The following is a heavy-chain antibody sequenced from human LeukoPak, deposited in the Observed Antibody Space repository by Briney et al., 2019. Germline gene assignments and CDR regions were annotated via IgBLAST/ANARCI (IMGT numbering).Heavy chain of an antibody. CDR2: IYYSGST. D-gene: IGHD5-18*01. CDR3: ARDGGPLRGYSYDY. CDR1: GGSISSYY. Sequence: SETLSLTCTVSGGSISSYYWSWIRQPPGKGLEWFGYIYYSGSTNYNPSLKSRVTISVDTSKNQFSLKLSSVTAADTAVYYCARDGGPLRGYSYDYWGQGTLVTVSS. J-gene: IGHJ4*02. V-gene: IGHV4-59*01.